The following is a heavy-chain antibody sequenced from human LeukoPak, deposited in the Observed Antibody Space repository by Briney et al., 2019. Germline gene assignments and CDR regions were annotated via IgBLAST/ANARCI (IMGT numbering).Heavy chain of an antibody. V-gene: IGHV3-11*01. CDR2: ISTNDRTT. D-gene: IGHD5-24*01. Sequence: IPGGSLRLSCAASGFILSDYYMSWIRQAPGKGLEWVAYISTNDRTTYYADSVKGRFTISRDNAKNSLYLHMNSLRTEDTAVYYCASLRDGYNSGNACDIWRQGTMVTVSS. CDR1: GFILSDYY. CDR3: ASLRDGYNSGNACDI. J-gene: IGHJ3*02.